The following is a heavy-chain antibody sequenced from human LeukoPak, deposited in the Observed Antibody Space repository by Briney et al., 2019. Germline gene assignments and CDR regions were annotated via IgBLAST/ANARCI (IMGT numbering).Heavy chain of an antibody. CDR2: MNPNSGNT. Sequence: ASVKVSYKASGYTFTSYDINWVRQATGQGLEWMGWMNPNSGNTGYAQKFQGRVTMTRNTSISTAYMELNSLRAEDTAVYYCAKSLWQQLIQRTALDNWGQGTLGTVSS. D-gene: IGHD6-13*01. V-gene: IGHV1-8*01. CDR3: AKSLWQQLIQRTALDN. CDR1: GYTFTSYD. J-gene: IGHJ4*02.